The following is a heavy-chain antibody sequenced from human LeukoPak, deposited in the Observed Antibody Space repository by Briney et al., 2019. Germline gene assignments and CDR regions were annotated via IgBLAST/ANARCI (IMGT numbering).Heavy chain of an antibody. D-gene: IGHD1-26*01. CDR1: GYTFTSYG. Sequence: GASVKVSCKASGYTFTSYGISWVRQAPGQGLEWMGWINPNSGGTNYAQKFQGRVTMTTDTSTSTAYMELRSLRSDDTAVYYCASGSHGDYWGQGTLVTVSS. J-gene: IGHJ4*02. CDR3: ASGSHGDY. V-gene: IGHV1-18*01. CDR2: INPNSGGT.